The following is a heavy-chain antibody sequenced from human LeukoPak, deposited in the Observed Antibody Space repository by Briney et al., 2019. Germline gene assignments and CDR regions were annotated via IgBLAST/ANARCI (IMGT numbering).Heavy chain of an antibody. Sequence: PGGSLRLSCAASGFTFSSYAMSWVRQAPGKGLEWVSAISGSGGSTYYADSVKGRFTISRDNSKNTLYLQMNSLRAEDTAVYYCAKDGITMIVVVITTGYLDYWGQGTLVTVSS. CDR1: GFTFSSYA. V-gene: IGHV3-23*01. CDR2: ISGSGGST. CDR3: AKDGITMIVVVITTGYLDY. D-gene: IGHD3-22*01. J-gene: IGHJ4*02.